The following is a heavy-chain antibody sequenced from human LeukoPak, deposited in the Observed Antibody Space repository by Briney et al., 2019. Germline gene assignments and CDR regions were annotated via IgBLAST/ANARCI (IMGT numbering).Heavy chain of an antibody. CDR2: IYPGDSDT. Sequence: GESLKISCKGSGYSFTSYWIGWVRQMPGKGLEWMGIIYPGDSDTRYSPSFQGQVTISADKSISTAHLQWSSLKASDTAMYYCARDSASYYYDSSGYYPWGQGTMVTVSS. J-gene: IGHJ3*01. CDR1: GYSFTSYW. D-gene: IGHD3-22*01. CDR3: ARDSASYYYDSSGYYP. V-gene: IGHV5-51*01.